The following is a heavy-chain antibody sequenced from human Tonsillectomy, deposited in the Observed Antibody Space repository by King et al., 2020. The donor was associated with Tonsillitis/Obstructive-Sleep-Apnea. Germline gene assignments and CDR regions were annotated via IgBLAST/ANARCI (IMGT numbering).Heavy chain of an antibody. D-gene: IGHD2-15*01. CDR1: GYTFTNYG. Sequence: QLVQSGAEVKRPGASVKVSCKASGYTFTNYGLNWVRQAPGQGLEWMGWISAYNGNTDYAQKLQGRVTMTTDTYTSTAYMELRSLRSDDTAVYYCARDEGKYCSGGSGPFAIWGQGTMVTVSS. V-gene: IGHV1-18*01. J-gene: IGHJ3*02. CDR3: ARDEGKYCSGGSGPFAI. CDR2: ISAYNGNT.